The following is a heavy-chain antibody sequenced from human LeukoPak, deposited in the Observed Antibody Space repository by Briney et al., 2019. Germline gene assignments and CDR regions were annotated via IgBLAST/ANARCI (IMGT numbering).Heavy chain of an antibody. D-gene: IGHD1-26*01. CDR3: TRVAVGATDF. Sequence: TGGPLTLSCAASGFTFSGSHMHWARQASGKGLEWVGRIRSKANSYATAYAASVKVRFTISRYDSKNTAYLQMNSVKTEDTGGYYCTRVAVGATDFWGRGTLVTVSS. J-gene: IGHJ4*02. V-gene: IGHV3-73*01. CDR1: GFTFSGSH. CDR2: IRSKANSYAT.